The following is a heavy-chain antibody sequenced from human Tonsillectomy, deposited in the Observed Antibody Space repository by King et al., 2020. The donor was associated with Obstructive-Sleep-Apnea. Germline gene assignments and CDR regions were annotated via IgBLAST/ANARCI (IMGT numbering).Heavy chain of an antibody. J-gene: IGHJ4*02. V-gene: IGHV3-21*01. Sequence: VQLVESGGGLVKPGGSLRLSCAASGFTFSGYSMNWVRQAPGKGLEWVSSISSSGSYIFYADSLKGRFTISRGNAKNSLYLRMNSLRAEDTAIYYCARNRGFNGYDPFDYWGQGTLVTVSS. CDR1: GFTFSGYS. CDR3: ARNRGFNGYDPFDY. CDR2: ISSSGSYI. D-gene: IGHD5-12*01.